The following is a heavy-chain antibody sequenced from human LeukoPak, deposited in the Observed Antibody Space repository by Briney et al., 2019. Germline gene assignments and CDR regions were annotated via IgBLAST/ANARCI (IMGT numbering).Heavy chain of an antibody. V-gene: IGHV4-39*01. Sequence: SETLSLTCTVSGGSISSSSYYWGWIRQPPGKGLEWIGSIYYSGCTYYNPSLKSRVTISVDTSKNQFSLKLSSVTAADTAVYYCARRGYCSGGSCYRWFDPWGQGTLVTVSS. D-gene: IGHD2-15*01. J-gene: IGHJ5*02. CDR3: ARRGYCSGGSCYRWFDP. CDR2: IYYSGCT. CDR1: GGSISSSSYY.